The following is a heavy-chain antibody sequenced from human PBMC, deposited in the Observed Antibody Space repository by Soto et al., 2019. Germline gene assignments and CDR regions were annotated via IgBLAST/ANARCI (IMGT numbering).Heavy chain of an antibody. CDR1: GYTIRSVAHY. Sequence: PSETLSLTCRFSGYTIRSVAHYWAWVRQPPGKGLEWIGYIYYSGSTYYNPSLKSRVTISVDTSKNQFSLKLSSVTAADTAVYYCARGTDYSSIDYWGQGTLVTVSS. V-gene: IGHV4-30-4*08. CDR3: ARGTDYSSIDY. D-gene: IGHD6-13*01. J-gene: IGHJ4*02. CDR2: IYYSGST.